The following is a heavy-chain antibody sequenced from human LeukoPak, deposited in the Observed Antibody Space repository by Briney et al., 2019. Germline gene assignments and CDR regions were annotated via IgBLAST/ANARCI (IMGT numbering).Heavy chain of an antibody. CDR2: IIPIFGTA. CDR3: ARDQGYYDILTGYSGFDP. V-gene: IGHV1-69*05. J-gene: IGHJ5*02. D-gene: IGHD3-9*01. CDR1: GGTFSSYA. Sequence: ASVKVSCKASGGTFSSYAISWVRQAPGQGLEWMGGIIPIFGTANYAQKLQGRVTMTTDTSTSTAYMELRSLRSDDTAVYYCARDQGYYDILTGYSGFDPWGQGTLVTVSS.